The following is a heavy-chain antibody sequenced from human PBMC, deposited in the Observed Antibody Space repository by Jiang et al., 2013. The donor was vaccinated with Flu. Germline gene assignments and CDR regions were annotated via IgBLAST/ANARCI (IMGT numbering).Heavy chain of an antibody. D-gene: IGHD3-22*01. CDR3: ARSGYDSTGYYYVDY. V-gene: IGHV4-39*01. CDR1: GGSISISTYY. J-gene: IGHJ4*02. Sequence: GLVKPSETLSLTCTVSGGSISISTYYWGWIRQPPGKGLEWIGSIYYSGSTYYNPSLKSRVTISVDTSKNQFSLKLTSVTAADTAVYYCARSGYDSTGYYYVDYWGQGTLVTVSS. CDR2: IYYSGST.